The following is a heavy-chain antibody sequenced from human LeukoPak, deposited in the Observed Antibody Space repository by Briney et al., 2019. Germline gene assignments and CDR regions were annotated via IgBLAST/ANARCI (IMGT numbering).Heavy chain of an antibody. CDR3: ARGLPLQH. V-gene: IGHV4-38-2*02. CDR2: IYHTGST. CDR1: GSSISSGYY. D-gene: IGHD2-15*01. Sequence: SETLSLTCTVSGSSISSGYYWGWIRQPPGKGLEWIGDIYHTGSTNYNPSLKSRVTMSVDTSKNQFSLKLSSVTAADTAVYYCARGLPLQHWGRGTLVTVSS. J-gene: IGHJ1*01.